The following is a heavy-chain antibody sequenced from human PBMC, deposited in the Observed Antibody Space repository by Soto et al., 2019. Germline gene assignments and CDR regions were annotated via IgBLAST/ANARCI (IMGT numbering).Heavy chain of an antibody. Sequence: QAQLVESGGGVVQPGRSLRLSCAASGFTFSSSAMHCVRQAPGKGLDWVAVISYDGNTKYYEDSVRGRFSISRDNSNDTLYLQMNSLRPEDTGLYFCARDSLFSGGWTADMDVWGQGTTVTVPS. CDR2: ISYDGNTK. CDR1: GFTFSSSA. CDR3: ARDSLFSGGWTADMDV. D-gene: IGHD6-19*01. J-gene: IGHJ6*02. V-gene: IGHV3-30-3*01.